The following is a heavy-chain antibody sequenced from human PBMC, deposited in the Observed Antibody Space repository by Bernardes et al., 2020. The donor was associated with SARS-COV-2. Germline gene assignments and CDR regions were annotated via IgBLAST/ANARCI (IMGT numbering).Heavy chain of an antibody. CDR3: ASPGLTRFDY. V-gene: IGHV3-74*01. D-gene: IGHD2-15*01. CDR1: GFTFSSYW. CDR2: INSDGSIT. J-gene: IGHJ4*02. Sequence: GSLRLSCAASGFTFSSYWMHWVRQVPGKGLVWVSRINSDGSITTYADSVKGRFTISRDNAKNTLYLQMNSLTAEDTAVYYCASPGLTRFDYWGQGTVVTVSS.